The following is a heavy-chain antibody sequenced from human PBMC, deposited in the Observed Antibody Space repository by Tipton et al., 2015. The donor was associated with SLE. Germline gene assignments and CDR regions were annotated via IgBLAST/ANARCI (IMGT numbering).Heavy chain of an antibody. CDR2: IYHGGSGST. D-gene: IGHD1-26*01. J-gene: IGHJ6*03. Sequence: GLVKPSGTLSLTCSVSGGSSSNYYWSWIRQPPGKGLEWIAYIYHGGSGSTNYNPSLKSRVTISVDTSKNQFSLKLSSVTAADTAVYYCARSGSYPYYYYYMDVWGKGTTVTVSS. V-gene: IGHV4-59*01. CDR1: GGSSSNYY. CDR3: ARSGSYPYYYYYMDV.